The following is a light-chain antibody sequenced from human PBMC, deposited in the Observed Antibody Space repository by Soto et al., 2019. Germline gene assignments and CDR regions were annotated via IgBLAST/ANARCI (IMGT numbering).Light chain of an antibody. V-gene: IGLV2-14*01. Sequence: QSALTQPASVSGSPGQSITISCTGTSSDVGGYNYGSWYQQHPGKAPKLMIYEVNNGPSGVSDRFSGSKSGNTASLTISGRKSEEEAYYYCSSFTNSGTVVFGGGTKQTVL. CDR3: SSFTNSGTVV. CDR2: EVN. CDR1: SSDVGGYNY. J-gene: IGLJ2*01.